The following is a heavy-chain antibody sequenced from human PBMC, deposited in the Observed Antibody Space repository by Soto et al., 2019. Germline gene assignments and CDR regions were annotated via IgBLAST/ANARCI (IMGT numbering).Heavy chain of an antibody. J-gene: IGHJ4*02. V-gene: IGHV4-31*03. Sequence: QVQLQESGPGLVKPSQTLSLTCTVSGGSISSGGYYWSWNRQHPGKGLEWIGYIYDSGSTYYNPSLKSRVTLSADTSKNQFSLKLSSVTAADTAVYYCARDRDGYCGSGRDWGQGTLVTVSS. CDR2: IYDSGST. D-gene: IGHD3-10*01. CDR3: ARDRDGYCGSGRD. CDR1: GGSISSGGYY.